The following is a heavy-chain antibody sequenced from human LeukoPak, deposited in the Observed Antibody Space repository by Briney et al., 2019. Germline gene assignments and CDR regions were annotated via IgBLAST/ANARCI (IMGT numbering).Heavy chain of an antibody. CDR1: GFTFDDYT. D-gene: IGHD4-17*01. J-gene: IGHJ4*02. CDR2: ITWDGRST. CDR3: ASFSTTVTTNFY. Sequence: GGSLRLSCAASGFTFDDYTMHWVRQAPGKGLEWVSLITWDGRSTYYAGFVKGRFTISRDNSKNTLYLQMNSLRAEDTAVYYCASFSTTVTTNFYWGQGTLVTVSS. V-gene: IGHV3-43*01.